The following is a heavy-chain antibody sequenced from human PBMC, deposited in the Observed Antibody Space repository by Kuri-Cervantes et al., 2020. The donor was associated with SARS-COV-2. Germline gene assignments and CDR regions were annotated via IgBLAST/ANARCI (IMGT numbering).Heavy chain of an antibody. D-gene: IGHD3-3*01. V-gene: IGHV1-69*13. CDR1: GYTFTSYY. Sequence: SVKVSCKASGYTFTSYYMHWVRQAPGQGLEWMGGIIPIFGTANYAQKFQGRVTITADESTSTAYMELSSLRSEDTAVYYCARGGGTYYDFWSGYYYWGQGTLVTVSS. CDR2: IIPIFGTA. CDR3: ARGGGTYYDFWSGYYY. J-gene: IGHJ4*02.